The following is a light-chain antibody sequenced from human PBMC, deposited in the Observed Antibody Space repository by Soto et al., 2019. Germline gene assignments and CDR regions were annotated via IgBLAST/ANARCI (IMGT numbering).Light chain of an antibody. V-gene: IGKV3-15*01. J-gene: IGKJ1*01. Sequence: ILMTQSPATLSLSPGERATLSCRASQSISSKLAWYQQKPGQAPRLLIYGASTRATGVPASFSGSGSGTDFTLTISRLEPEDFAVYFCHQYSGLPRTCGQGTKG. CDR2: GAS. CDR3: HQYSGLPRT. CDR1: QSISSK.